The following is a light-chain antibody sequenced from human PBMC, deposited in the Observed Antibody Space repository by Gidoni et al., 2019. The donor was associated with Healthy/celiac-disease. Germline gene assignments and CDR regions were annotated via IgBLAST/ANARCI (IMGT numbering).Light chain of an antibody. V-gene: IGKV3-20*01. CDR2: GAS. CDR1: QSVSSSY. J-gene: IGKJ2*01. Sequence: EIGLTKSPGTLSLPPGERATRSCRASQSVSSSYLAWYQQKPSQAPRLLIYGASSRAPGIPDRFCGSGSATDFTLTISRLEPEDFAVYYCQQYRSSPPHTFGQXTKLEIK. CDR3: QQYRSSPPHT.